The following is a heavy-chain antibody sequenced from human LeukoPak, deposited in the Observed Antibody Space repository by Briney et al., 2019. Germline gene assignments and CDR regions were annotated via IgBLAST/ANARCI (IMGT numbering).Heavy chain of an antibody. V-gene: IGHV4-34*01. Sequence: SETLSLTCAVYGGSFGGYYWSWIRQPPGKGLEWIGEINHSGSTNYNPSLKSRVTISVDTSKNQFSLKLSSVTAADTAVYYCARVAGYCSSTSCYRPRNYFDYWGQGTLVTVSS. CDR1: GGSFGGYY. D-gene: IGHD2-2*01. J-gene: IGHJ4*02. CDR2: INHSGST. CDR3: ARVAGYCSSTSCYRPRNYFDY.